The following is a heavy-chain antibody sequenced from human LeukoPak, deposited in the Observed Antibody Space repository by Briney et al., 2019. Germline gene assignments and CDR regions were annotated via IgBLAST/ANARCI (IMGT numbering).Heavy chain of an antibody. D-gene: IGHD3-3*01. CDR3: ARALLYYDFWSGYYTGFNWFDP. Sequence: SVKVSCKASGGTFSSYAISWVRQAPGQGLEWMGGIIPIFGTANYAQKFQGRVTITTDESTSTAYMELNGLRSEDTAVYYWARALLYYDFWSGYYTGFNWFDPWGQGTLVTVSS. CDR2: IIPIFGTA. J-gene: IGHJ5*02. V-gene: IGHV1-69*05. CDR1: GGTFSSYA.